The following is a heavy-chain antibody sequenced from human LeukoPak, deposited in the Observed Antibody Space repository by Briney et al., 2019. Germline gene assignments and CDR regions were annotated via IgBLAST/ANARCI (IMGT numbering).Heavy chain of an antibody. V-gene: IGHV1-18*01. CDR3: ARDFGAAAYAGAPYI. D-gene: IGHD4/OR15-4a*01. Sequence: ASVKLSPTASGYMFATYGTKLVRQAPGQGLEWMGWISGYDGDTNYAQRLQGRVTMTTDTSTNTVYMELRSLRSDDTAVYYCARDFGAAAYAGAPYIWGERAIVTVSS. J-gene: IGHJ3*02. CDR2: ISGYDGDT. CDR1: GYMFATYG.